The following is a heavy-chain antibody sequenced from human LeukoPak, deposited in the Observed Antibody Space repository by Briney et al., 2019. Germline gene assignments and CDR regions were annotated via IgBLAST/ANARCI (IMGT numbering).Heavy chain of an antibody. CDR2: IYSGGST. V-gene: IGHV3-66*01. J-gene: IGHJ6*02. CDR1: GFTVSSNY. CDR3: ARAPRSGSLFYGLDV. D-gene: IGHD1-26*01. Sequence: PGGSLRLSCAASGFTVSSNYMSWVRQAPGKGLEWVSLIYSGGSTYYADSVKGRFTISRDNSKNTLYLQMYSLSAEDTAVYYCARAPRSGSLFYGLDVWGQGTTVTVSS.